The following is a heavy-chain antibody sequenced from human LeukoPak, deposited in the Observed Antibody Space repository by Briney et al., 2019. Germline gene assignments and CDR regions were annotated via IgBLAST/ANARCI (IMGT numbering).Heavy chain of an antibody. CDR2: IKQDGSEK. V-gene: IGHV3-7*03. CDR1: GFTFGKYW. CDR3: ARDNPPDY. J-gene: IGHJ4*02. Sequence: GGSLRLSCAASGFTFGKYWMSWVRQAPGKGLEWVANIKQDGSEKSYVESVRGRFTISRDNAKNSLYLQLNSLRAEDTALYYCARDNPPDYWGQGTLVTVSS.